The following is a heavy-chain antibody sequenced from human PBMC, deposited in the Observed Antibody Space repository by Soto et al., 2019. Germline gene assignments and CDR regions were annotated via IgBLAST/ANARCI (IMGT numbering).Heavy chain of an antibody. D-gene: IGHD3-10*01. J-gene: IGHJ6*02. CDR2: INPYTGDT. CDR1: GYTFTGYY. CDR3: ARGRTLLWFGESSHYNMDV. V-gene: IGHV1-2*04. Sequence: AASVKVSCKTSGYTFTGYYLHWVRQAPGQGFEWLGWINPYTGDTNYAQNFQGWVTMTRDMSIRTAYMELSRLRSDDTAVYYCARGRTLLWFGESSHYNMDVWGQGTTVTVSS.